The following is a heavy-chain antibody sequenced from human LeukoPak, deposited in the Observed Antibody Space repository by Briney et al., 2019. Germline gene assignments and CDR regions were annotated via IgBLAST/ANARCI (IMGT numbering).Heavy chain of an antibody. CDR3: ARQMGVGVWALDY. V-gene: IGHV4-39*01. J-gene: IGHJ4*02. Sequence: SETLSLTCDVSGGSISTGNYWWGWLRQPPGKGLEWIGIIFHTGKTPDNPSLRGRASMSVDTSKNQFSLRLSAVTAADTAVYYCARQMGVGVWALDYWGQGALVTVSS. CDR1: GGSISTGNYW. D-gene: IGHD3-16*01. CDR2: IFHTGKT.